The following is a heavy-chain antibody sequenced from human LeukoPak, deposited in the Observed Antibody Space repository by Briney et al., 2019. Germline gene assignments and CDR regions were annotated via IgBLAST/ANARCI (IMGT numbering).Heavy chain of an antibody. D-gene: IGHD1-26*01. CDR1: GGSFSSSSYY. Sequence: PSETLSLTCTVSGGSFSSSSYYWGWIRQPPGKGLEWIGSIYYSGSTYYNPSLKSRVTISVDTSKNQFSLKLSSVTAADTAVYYCARRLVGATPAFDYWGQGTLVTVSS. CDR2: IYYSGST. V-gene: IGHV4-39*01. CDR3: ARRLVGATPAFDY. J-gene: IGHJ4*02.